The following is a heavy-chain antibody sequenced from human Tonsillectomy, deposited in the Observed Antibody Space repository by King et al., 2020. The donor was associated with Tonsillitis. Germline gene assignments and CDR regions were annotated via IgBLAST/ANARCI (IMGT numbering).Heavy chain of an antibody. Sequence: QLQESGPGLVKPSETLSLTCTVSGGSINTNSYYWGWIRQPPGKGLEWIGSIYYSGSTSYNPSLKSRVTISVDTSKNQFSLKLRSVTAADTAVYYCARHAHYSNCPSYMDVWGKGTTVTVSS. V-gene: IGHV4-39*01. CDR2: IYYSGST. CDR3: ARHAHYSNCPSYMDV. CDR1: GGSINTNSYY. J-gene: IGHJ6*03. D-gene: IGHD4-11*01.